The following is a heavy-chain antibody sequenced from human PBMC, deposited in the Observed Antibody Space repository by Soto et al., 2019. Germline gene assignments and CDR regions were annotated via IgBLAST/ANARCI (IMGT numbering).Heavy chain of an antibody. CDR2: LWFDASNK. Sequence: GGSLRLSCAASGFIFSNYGMHWVRQAPGKGLEWVAILWFDASNKYYADSVKGRFTISRDNSKNTLYLQMNSLRVEDTAVYYCARGNNFFDSGTGVDYWGQGT. CDR3: ARGNNFFDSGTGVDY. CDR1: GFIFSNYG. J-gene: IGHJ4*02. D-gene: IGHD3-10*01. V-gene: IGHV3-33*01.